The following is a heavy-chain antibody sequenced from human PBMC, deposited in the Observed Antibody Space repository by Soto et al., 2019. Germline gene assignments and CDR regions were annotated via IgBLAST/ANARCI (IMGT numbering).Heavy chain of an antibody. CDR3: AKHAGFSSSWVDS. CDR2: ISGSGASR. CDR1: TSPFTSNA. J-gene: IGHJ4*02. D-gene: IGHD6-13*01. Sequence: GGPLRPSCPVSTSPFTSNAMSWVRQAPGKGLEWVSAISGSGASRCYADSVKGRFTISRDNSKNMLFLQMNSLRVDDTAVYYCAKHAGFSSSWVDSWGQGTLVTVSS. V-gene: IGHV3-23*01.